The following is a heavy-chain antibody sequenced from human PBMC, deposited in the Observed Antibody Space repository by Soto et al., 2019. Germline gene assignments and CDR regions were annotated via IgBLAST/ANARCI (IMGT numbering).Heavy chain of an antibody. D-gene: IGHD6-19*01. CDR3: ARDPGIAVAGSDPYYYGMDV. Sequence: RASVKVSCKASGYTFSGYYIHWVRQAPGQGLEWMGVVNPSGGSPSYAQKFQGRVTMTRDTSTSTVYMELISLRSEDTALYYCARDPGIAVAGSDPYYYGMDVWGQGTTVTVSS. J-gene: IGHJ6*02. V-gene: IGHV1-46*01. CDR1: GYTFSGYY. CDR2: VNPSGGSP.